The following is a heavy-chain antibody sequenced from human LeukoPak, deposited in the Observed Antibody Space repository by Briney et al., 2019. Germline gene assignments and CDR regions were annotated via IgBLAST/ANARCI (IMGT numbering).Heavy chain of an antibody. Sequence: GGSLRLSCAASGFTFSSYAMSWVRQAPGKGLEWVSAISGSGGSTYYADSVKGRFTISRDNSKNTLYLQMNSLGAEDTAVYYCAKDSEWELQGDFDYWGQGTLVTVSS. CDR1: GFTFSSYA. CDR2: ISGSGGST. V-gene: IGHV3-23*01. D-gene: IGHD1-26*01. CDR3: AKDSEWELQGDFDY. J-gene: IGHJ4*02.